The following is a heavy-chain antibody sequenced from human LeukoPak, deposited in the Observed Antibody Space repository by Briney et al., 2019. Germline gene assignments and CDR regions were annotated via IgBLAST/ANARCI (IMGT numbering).Heavy chain of an antibody. CDR1: GFTFSSYA. Sequence: GGSLRLSCAASGFTFSSYAMSWVRQAPGKGLEWVSAISGSGGSTYYADSVKSRFTISRDNSKNTLYLQMNSLRAEDTAVYYCAKDPCSSTSCYPYNWFDPWGQGTLVTVSS. CDR2: ISGSGGST. J-gene: IGHJ5*02. CDR3: AKDPCSSTSCYPYNWFDP. D-gene: IGHD2-2*01. V-gene: IGHV3-23*01.